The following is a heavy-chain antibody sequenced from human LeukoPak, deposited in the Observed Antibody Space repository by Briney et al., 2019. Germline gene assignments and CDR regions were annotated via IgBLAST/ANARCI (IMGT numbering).Heavy chain of an antibody. CDR3: AREEYYDYVWGGNYNWFDP. D-gene: IGHD3-16*01. Sequence: GGSLRLSCAASGFTFSSYEMNWVRQAPGKGLEWVAVISYDGSNKYYADSVKGRFTISRDNSKNTLYLQMNSLRAEDTAVYYCAREEYYDYVWGGNYNWFDPWGQGTLVTVSS. V-gene: IGHV3-30*04. CDR1: GFTFSSYE. J-gene: IGHJ5*02. CDR2: ISYDGSNK.